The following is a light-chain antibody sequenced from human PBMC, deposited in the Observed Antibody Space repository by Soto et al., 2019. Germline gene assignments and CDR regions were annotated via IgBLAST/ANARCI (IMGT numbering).Light chain of an antibody. CDR3: QQYDNSPWT. CDR1: QSVSSSF. V-gene: IGKV3-20*01. Sequence: EIVLTQSPGTLSLSPGERATLSCRVSQSVSSSFLAWYQQKPGQAPRLLIYGASSRATVIPDRFSGSGSGTDFTLTISRLEPEDFAVYYCQQYDNSPWTFGQGTKVEIK. CDR2: GAS. J-gene: IGKJ1*01.